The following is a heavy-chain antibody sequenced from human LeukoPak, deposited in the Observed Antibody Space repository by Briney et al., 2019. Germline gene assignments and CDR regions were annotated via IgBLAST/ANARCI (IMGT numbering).Heavy chain of an antibody. V-gene: IGHV1-69*13. D-gene: IGHD6-6*01. CDR3: ARSKELVLYYYYGMDV. CDR2: IIPIFGTA. Sequence: GASATVSCKASGGTFSSYAISWVRQAPGQGLEWMGGIIPIFGTANYAQKFQGRVTITADESTSTAYMELSSLRSEDTAVYYCARSKELVLYYYYGMDVWGQGTTVTVSS. J-gene: IGHJ6*02. CDR1: GGTFSSYA.